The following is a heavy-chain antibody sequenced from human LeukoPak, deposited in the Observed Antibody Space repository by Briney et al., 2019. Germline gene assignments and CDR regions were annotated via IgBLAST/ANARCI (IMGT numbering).Heavy chain of an antibody. Sequence: SVKVSCKASGGTFSSYAISWVRQTPGQGLEWMGRIIPVLGIANYAQKFQGRVTITADKSTSTAYMELSSLRSEDTAVYYCARGYSSSWGYYYYYYGMDVWGQGTTVTVSS. CDR2: IIPVLGIA. CDR1: GGTFSSYA. D-gene: IGHD6-13*01. CDR3: ARGYSSSWGYYYYYYGMDV. V-gene: IGHV1-69*04. J-gene: IGHJ6*02.